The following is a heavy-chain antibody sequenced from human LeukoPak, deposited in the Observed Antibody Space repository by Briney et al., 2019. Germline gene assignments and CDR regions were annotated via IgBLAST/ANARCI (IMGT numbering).Heavy chain of an antibody. V-gene: IGHV3-30*18. CDR2: ISHDGSNK. Sequence: GGSLRLSCEASGFTSSSYGMHWVRPAAGKGLELVALISHDGSNKYHADSVKGRFTISRDNSKNTLYLQMNSLRAEDTAVYYCAKDLGDNGYYYGMDVWGQGTTVTVSS. J-gene: IGHJ6*02. D-gene: IGHD1-1*01. CDR3: AKDLGDNGYYYGMDV. CDR1: GFTSSSYG.